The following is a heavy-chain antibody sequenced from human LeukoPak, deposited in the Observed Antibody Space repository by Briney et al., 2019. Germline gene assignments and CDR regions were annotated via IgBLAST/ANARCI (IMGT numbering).Heavy chain of an antibody. V-gene: IGHV5-51*01. D-gene: IGHD1-26*01. J-gene: IGHJ4*02. Sequence: GESLKISCKGSGYSFTSYWIGWVRQMPGKGLEWMGIIYPGDSDTRYSPSFQGQVTIAADKSISTAYLQWSSLKASDTAMYYCASNIVGATKSKGYFDYWGQGTLVTVSS. CDR3: ASNIVGATKSKGYFDY. CDR1: GYSFTSYW. CDR2: IYPGDSDT.